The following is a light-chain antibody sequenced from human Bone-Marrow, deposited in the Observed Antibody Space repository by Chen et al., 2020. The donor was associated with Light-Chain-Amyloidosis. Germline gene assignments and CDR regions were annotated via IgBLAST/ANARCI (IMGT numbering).Light chain of an antibody. CDR1: QNIGNY. Sequence: DIQMTKSPYSLSAYVGDKVTITCRASQNIGNYLNWYQQKPGKAPKFLISAASSLQSGVQSRFSGSGSGTDFTLTISSLEPEDFATYFCQHCYSTPRTFGGGTKVEIK. V-gene: IGKV1-39*01. J-gene: IGKJ4*01. CDR2: AAS. CDR3: QHCYSTPRT.